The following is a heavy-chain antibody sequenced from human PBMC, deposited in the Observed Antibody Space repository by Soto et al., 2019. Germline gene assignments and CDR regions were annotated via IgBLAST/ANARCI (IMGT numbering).Heavy chain of an antibody. V-gene: IGHV4-34*01. J-gene: IGHJ4*02. Sequence: QVQLQQWGAGLLKPSETLSLTCAVYGGSFSGYYWSWIRQPPGKGLEWIGEINHSGSTNYNPSLKSRVTISVDTSTHQFSLKLSSVTAADTAVYYCAREYGDYGVIDYWGQGTLVTVSS. CDR1: GGSFSGYY. D-gene: IGHD4-17*01. CDR2: INHSGST. CDR3: AREYGDYGVIDY.